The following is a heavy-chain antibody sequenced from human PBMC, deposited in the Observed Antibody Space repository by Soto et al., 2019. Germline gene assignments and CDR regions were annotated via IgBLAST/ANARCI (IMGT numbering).Heavy chain of an antibody. CDR2: INHSGST. Sequence: PSETLSLTCAVYGGSFSGYYWSWIRQPPGKGLEWIGEINHSGSTNYNPSLKSRVTISVDTSKNQFSLKLSSVTAADTAVYYCARGLGKLRYVDWLPLPDYCGQRTLVTVSS. D-gene: IGHD3-9*01. V-gene: IGHV4-34*01. J-gene: IGHJ4*02. CDR1: GGSFSGYY. CDR3: ARGLGKLRYVDWLPLPDY.